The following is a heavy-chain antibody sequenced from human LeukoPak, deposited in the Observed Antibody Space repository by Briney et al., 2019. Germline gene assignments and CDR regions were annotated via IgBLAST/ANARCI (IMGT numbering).Heavy chain of an antibody. CDR1: GGSISSSSYY. CDR2: IYYSGST. V-gene: IGHV4-39*01. CDR3: ARRYGSGSYYHYPFDY. J-gene: IGHJ4*02. Sequence: PSETLSLTCTVSGGSISSSSYYWGWIRQPPGKGLEWIGSIYYSGSTDYNPSLKSRVTISVDTSKNQFSLKLSSVTAADTAVYYCARRYGSGSYYHYPFDYWGQGTLVTVSS. D-gene: IGHD3-10*01.